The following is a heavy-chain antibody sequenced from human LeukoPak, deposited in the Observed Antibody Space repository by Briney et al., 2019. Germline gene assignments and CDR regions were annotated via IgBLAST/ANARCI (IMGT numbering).Heavy chain of an antibody. Sequence: SETLSLTCAVYGGSFSGYYWSWIRQPPGKGLEWIGEINHSGSTNYNPSLKSRVTISVGTSKNQFSLKLSSVTAADTAVYYCARLSPAAAKGRDYWGQGTLVTVSS. CDR1: GGSFSGYY. CDR3: ARLSPAAAKGRDY. CDR2: INHSGST. V-gene: IGHV4-34*01. D-gene: IGHD2-2*01. J-gene: IGHJ4*02.